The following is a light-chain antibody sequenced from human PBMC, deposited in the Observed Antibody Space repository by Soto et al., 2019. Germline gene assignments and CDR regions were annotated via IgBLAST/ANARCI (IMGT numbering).Light chain of an antibody. Sequence: QSALTQPPSASGSPGQSVTISCTGTSSDVGGYNYVSWYQPHPGKAPKLMIYEVSKRPSGVPDRFSGSKSGNTASLTVSGRQAEDEADYYCSSYAGSNNLVFGGGTKVTVL. J-gene: IGLJ2*01. V-gene: IGLV2-8*01. CDR3: SSYAGSNNLV. CDR1: SSDVGGYNY. CDR2: EVS.